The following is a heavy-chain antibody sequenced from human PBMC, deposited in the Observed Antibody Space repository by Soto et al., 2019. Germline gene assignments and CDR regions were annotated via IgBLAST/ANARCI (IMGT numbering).Heavy chain of an antibody. CDR3: AEDRDYPRDYFHY. CDR1: GFTLGRYG. V-gene: IGHV3-23*01. Sequence: GGSLRLSCAASGFTLGRYGMSWVRQAPGKGLEWVSAVSPNGQGIYYADSVRGRFTIPRDFSKNTVFLHMDSLRAEDTAVYYCAEDRDYPRDYFHYWGQGTLVTVSS. CDR2: VSPNGQGI. D-gene: IGHD3-10*01. J-gene: IGHJ4*02.